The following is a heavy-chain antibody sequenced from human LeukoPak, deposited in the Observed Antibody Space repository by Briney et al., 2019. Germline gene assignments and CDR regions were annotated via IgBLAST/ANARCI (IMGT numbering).Heavy chain of an antibody. CDR1: GFTFSNYW. V-gene: IGHV3-74*01. CDR2: INSDARST. J-gene: IGHJ5*02. D-gene: IGHD6-19*01. Sequence: PGGSLRLSRAASGFTFSNYWMHWVRHAPGKGLVWVSRINSDARSTSYADSVKGRFTISRDNAKNTLYLQMNSLRAEDTAVYYCARGADTGYSSDSWGQGTLVTVSS. CDR3: ARGADTGYSSDS.